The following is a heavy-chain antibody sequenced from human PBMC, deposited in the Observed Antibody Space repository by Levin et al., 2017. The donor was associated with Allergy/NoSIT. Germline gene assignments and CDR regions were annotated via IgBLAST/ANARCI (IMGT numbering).Heavy chain of an antibody. CDR2: IIASGGST. Sequence: PGGSLRLSCAASGFSFNNYEMNWVRQAPGKGLEWVSTIIASGGSTDYADSVKGRVTISRDNSKSTLFLQMNSLRADDTAIYYCAKRGFFDWLPHMDVWGKGTTVTVSS. CDR1: GFSFNNYE. J-gene: IGHJ6*03. V-gene: IGHV3-23*01. D-gene: IGHD3-3*01. CDR3: AKRGFFDWLPHMDV.